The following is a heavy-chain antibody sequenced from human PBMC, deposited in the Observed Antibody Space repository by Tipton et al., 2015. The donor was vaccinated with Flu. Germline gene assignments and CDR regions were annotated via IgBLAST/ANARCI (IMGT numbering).Heavy chain of an antibody. CDR3: ARIPSPNYDSWSGYDYYFDK. CDR1: GGSVSSGSSGSY. D-gene: IGHD3-3*01. J-gene: IGHJ4*02. CDR2: IYYSGIT. Sequence: GLVKPSETLSLTCTVSGGSVSSGSSGSYWNWIRLSPGKGLEWIGSIYYSGITKYDPSLESRVTISLDTSKNQFSLKVNSVTAADTAVYYCARIPSPNYDSWSGYDYYFDKWGQGTLVTVSS. V-gene: IGHV4-61*01.